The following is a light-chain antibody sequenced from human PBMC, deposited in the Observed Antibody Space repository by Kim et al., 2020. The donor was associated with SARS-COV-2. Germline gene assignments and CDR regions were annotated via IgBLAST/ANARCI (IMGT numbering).Light chain of an antibody. J-gene: IGLJ3*02. V-gene: IGLV1-40*01. CDR3: QSYDSSLSGWV. Sequence: TISCTGSSSNIGAGYAVHWYQQLPGTAPKLLIYGNSNRPSGVPDRFSGSKSGTSASLAITGLQAEDEADYYCQSYDSSLSGWVFGGGTKLTVL. CDR2: GNS. CDR1: SSNIGAGYA.